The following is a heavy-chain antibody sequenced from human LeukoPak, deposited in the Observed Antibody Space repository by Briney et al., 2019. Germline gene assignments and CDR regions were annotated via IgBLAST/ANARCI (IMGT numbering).Heavy chain of an antibody. V-gene: IGHV1-2*02. CDR1: GYTFTSYY. CDR2: INPNSGGT. J-gene: IGHJ4*02. D-gene: IGHD5-18*01. Sequence: ASVKVSCKASGYTFTSYYMHWVRQAPGQGLEWMGWINPNSGGTNYAQKFQGRVTMTRDTSISTAYMELSRLRSDDTAVYYCARVFRQLWLGFDYWGQGTLVTVSS. CDR3: ARVFRQLWLGFDY.